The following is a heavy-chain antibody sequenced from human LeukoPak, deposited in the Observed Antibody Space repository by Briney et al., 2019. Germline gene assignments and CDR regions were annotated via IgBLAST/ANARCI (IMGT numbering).Heavy chain of an antibody. J-gene: IGHJ1*01. Sequence: PGGSLRLSCAASGFTFSSYGMHWVRQAPGKGLEWVSAISGSGGSTYYADSVKGRFTISRDNSKNTLYLQMNSLRAEDTAVYYCAKSDGDAEYFQHWGQGTLVTVSS. CDR1: GFTFSSYG. V-gene: IGHV3-23*01. CDR2: ISGSGGST. CDR3: AKSDGDAEYFQH.